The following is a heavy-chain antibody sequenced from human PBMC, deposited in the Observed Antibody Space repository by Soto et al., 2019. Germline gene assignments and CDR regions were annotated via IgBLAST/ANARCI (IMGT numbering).Heavy chain of an antibody. J-gene: IGHJ6*02. CDR2: IYYSGST. V-gene: IGHV4-31*03. CDR1: GGSISSGGYY. CDR3: ARDRDCSSTSCYGLDV. Sequence: ILSLTCTVSGGSISSGGYYWSWIRQHPGKGLEWIGYIYYSGSTYYNPSLKSRVTISVDTSKNQFSLKLSSVTAADTAVFYCARDRDCSSTSCYGLDVWGQGTTVTVSS. D-gene: IGHD2-2*01.